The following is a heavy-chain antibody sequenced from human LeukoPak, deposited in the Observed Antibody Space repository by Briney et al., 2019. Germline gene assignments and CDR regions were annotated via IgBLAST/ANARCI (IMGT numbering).Heavy chain of an antibody. V-gene: IGHV1-8*01. CDR1: GYTFTSYD. J-gene: IGHJ6*02. Sequence: ASVQVSCKASGYTFTSYDINWVRQATGQGLEWMGWMNPNSGNTGYAQKFQGRVTMTRNTSISTAYMELSSLRSEDTAVYYCARGEAYDFWSGYYYYYYGMDVWGQGTTVTVSS. CDR2: MNPNSGNT. CDR3: ARGEAYDFWSGYYYYYYGMDV. D-gene: IGHD3-3*01.